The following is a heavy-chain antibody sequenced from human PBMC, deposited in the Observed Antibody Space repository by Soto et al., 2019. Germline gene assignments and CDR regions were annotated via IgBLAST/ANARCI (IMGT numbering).Heavy chain of an antibody. CDR2: INGAGGTT. CDR3: AKDPNGDYVGAFEF. CDR1: GFTFSSYA. J-gene: IGHJ3*01. V-gene: IGHV3-23*01. D-gene: IGHD4-17*01. Sequence: EVQLLESGGGLIQPGGSLRLSCAASGFTFSSYAMIWVRQTPGKGLEWVSAINGAGGTTLYADSVKGRFTISRDNSKNMLYLQMNSLRAEDTALYYCAKDPNGDYVGAFEFWGQGTMVTVSS.